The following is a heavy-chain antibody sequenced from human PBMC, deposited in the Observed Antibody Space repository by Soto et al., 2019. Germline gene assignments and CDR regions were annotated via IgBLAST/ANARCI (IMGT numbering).Heavy chain of an antibody. CDR2: ISSSSSTI. V-gene: IGHV3-48*02. CDR3: AREAGTWHLPLNWCVP. Sequence: EVQLVESGGGLVQPGGSLRLSCAASGFTFSSYSMNWVRQAPGKGLEWVSYISSSSSTIYYADSVKGRFTISKDNAKNSLYLQMTSLRDEDMAVYSCAREAGTWHLPLNWCVPWGQGTLVTVSS. J-gene: IGHJ5*02. CDR1: GFTFSSYS. D-gene: IGHD6-19*01.